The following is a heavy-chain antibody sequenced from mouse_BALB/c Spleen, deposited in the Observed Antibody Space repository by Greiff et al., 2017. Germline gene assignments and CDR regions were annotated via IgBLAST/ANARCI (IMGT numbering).Heavy chain of an antibody. J-gene: IGHJ4*01. Sequence: QVQLKQSGPSLVQPSQSLSITCTVSGFSLTSYGVHWVRQSPGKGLEWLGVIWSGGSTDYNAAFMSRLSITKDNSKSQVFFKMNSLQADDTAIYYCAKKGGYGNLYAMDYWGQGTSVTVSS. D-gene: IGHD2-1*01. CDR3: AKKGGYGNLYAMDY. V-gene: IGHV2-5-1*01. CDR2: IWSGGST. CDR1: GFSLTSYG.